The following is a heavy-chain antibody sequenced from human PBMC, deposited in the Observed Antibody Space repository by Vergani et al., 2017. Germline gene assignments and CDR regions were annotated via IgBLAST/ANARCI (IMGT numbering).Heavy chain of an antibody. J-gene: IGHJ4*02. CDR1: GYSISSGYY. CDR3: AREYSSSVGFLAY. V-gene: IGHV4-4*07. D-gene: IGHD6-6*01. CDR2: IYTSEST. Sequence: QVQLQESGPGLVKPSETLSLTCAVSGYSISSGYYWSWIRQPAGKGLEWIGRIYTSESTNYNPSLKSRVTMSVDTSKNQLSLKLSSVTAADTAVYYCAREYSSSVGFLAYWGQGTLVTVSS.